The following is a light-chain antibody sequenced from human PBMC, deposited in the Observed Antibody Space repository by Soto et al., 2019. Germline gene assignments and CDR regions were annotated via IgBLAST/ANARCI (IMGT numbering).Light chain of an antibody. V-gene: IGKV3-20*01. CDR1: QSVSSSY. J-gene: IGKJ2*01. Sequence: EIVLTQSPGTLSLSPGERATLSCRASQSVSSSYLAWYQQKPGQAPRLLIYGASSRATGIPDRFSGSGSGTDFTITISRLEPEDFAVYYCQQDGSSHLYTFGQGTKLEIK. CDR3: QQDGSSHLYT. CDR2: GAS.